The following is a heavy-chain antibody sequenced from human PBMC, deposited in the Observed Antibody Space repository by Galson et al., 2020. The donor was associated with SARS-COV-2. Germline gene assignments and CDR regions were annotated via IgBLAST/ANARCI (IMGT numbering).Heavy chain of an antibody. CDR2: IYHSGST. J-gene: IGHJ5*02. Sequence: SETLSLTCAVSGGSISSSNWWSWVRQPPGKGLEWIGEIYHSGSTNYNPSLKSRVTISVDKSKNQFSLKLSSVTAADTAVYYCASKLGYCTNGVCIGGWFDPWGQGTLVTVSS. D-gene: IGHD2-8*01. CDR3: ASKLGYCTNGVCIGGWFDP. V-gene: IGHV4-4*02. CDR1: GGSISSSNW.